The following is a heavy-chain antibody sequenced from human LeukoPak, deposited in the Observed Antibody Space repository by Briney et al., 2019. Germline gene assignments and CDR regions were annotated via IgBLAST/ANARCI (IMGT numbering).Heavy chain of an antibody. V-gene: IGHV4-4*02. D-gene: IGHD3-16*01. CDR2: VHLDGRT. CDR1: GGSVSSTNW. J-gene: IGHJ4*02. CDR3: AREGGLYRPLDY. Sequence: SETLSLTCGVSGGSVSSTNWWTWIRQPPGKGLEWIGEVHLDGRTNFNPSLESRLTMSVDLSENHVSLKLTSVTAADTAVYYCAREGGLYRPLDYSGQGTLVTVSS.